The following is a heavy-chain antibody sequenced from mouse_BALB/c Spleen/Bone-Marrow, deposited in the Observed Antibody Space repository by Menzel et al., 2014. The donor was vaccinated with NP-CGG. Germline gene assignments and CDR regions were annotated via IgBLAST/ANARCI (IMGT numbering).Heavy chain of an antibody. V-gene: IGHV1S22*01. Sequence: LQQSGSELVRPGASVKLSCKASGYTFTSYWMHWVKQRHGQGLEWIGNIYPGSGSTNYDEKFKSKGTLTVDTSSSTAYMHLGSLTSEDSAVYYCTRGFAYWGQGTLVTVSA. J-gene: IGHJ3*01. CDR3: TRGFAY. CDR1: GYTFTSYW. CDR2: IYPGSGST.